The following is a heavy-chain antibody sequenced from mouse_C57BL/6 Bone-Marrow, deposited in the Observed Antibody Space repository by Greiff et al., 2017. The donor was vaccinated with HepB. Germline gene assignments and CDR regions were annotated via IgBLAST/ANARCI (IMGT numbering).Heavy chain of an antibody. Sequence: VQLQQSGAELARPGASVKLSCKASGYTFTSYGISWVKQRTGQGLEWIGEIYPRSGNTYYNEKFKGKATLTADKSSSTAYMALRSLTSEDSAVYFCARPPYYYGSSSQYFDVWGTGTTVTVSS. CDR2: IYPRSGNT. D-gene: IGHD1-1*01. J-gene: IGHJ1*03. V-gene: IGHV1-81*01. CDR1: GYTFTSYG. CDR3: ARPPYYYGSSSQYFDV.